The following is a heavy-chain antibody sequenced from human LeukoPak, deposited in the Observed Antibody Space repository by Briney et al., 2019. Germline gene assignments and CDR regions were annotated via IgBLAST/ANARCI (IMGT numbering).Heavy chain of an antibody. V-gene: IGHV3-23*01. CDR3: AKSSADYDFWSGYLRYLGY. CDR2: ISGSGGST. J-gene: IGHJ4*02. Sequence: GGSLRLSCAASGFTFSSYAMSWVRQAPGKGLEWVSAISGSGGSTYYADSVKGRFTISRDNSKNTLDLQMNSLRAEDTAVYCCAKSSADYDFWSGYLRYLGYWGQGTLVTVSS. D-gene: IGHD3-3*01. CDR1: GFTFSSYA.